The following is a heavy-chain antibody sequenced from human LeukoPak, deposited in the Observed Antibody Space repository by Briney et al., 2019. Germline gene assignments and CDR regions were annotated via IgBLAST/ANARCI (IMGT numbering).Heavy chain of an antibody. V-gene: IGHV3-66*01. D-gene: IGHD4-17*01. CDR1: GFIVSSNY. CDR3: APGGHYGGS. Sequence: GGSLRLSCAASGFIVSSNYMSWVRQAPGKGLEWVSILYSGGGTFYADSVKGRFTISRENSKNTLYLQMNSLQTEDTAVDYCAPGGHYGGSWGQGTLVTVSS. J-gene: IGHJ4*02. CDR2: LYSGGGT.